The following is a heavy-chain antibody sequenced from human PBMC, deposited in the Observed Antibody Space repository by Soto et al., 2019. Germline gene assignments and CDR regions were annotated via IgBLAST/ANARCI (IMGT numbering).Heavy chain of an antibody. D-gene: IGHD2-21*01. Sequence: EVQLVESGGGLVKPGGSLTLSCATSGFIFSNYKMNWVRQAPGKGLEWVSSISGTSSHIYYADSVKGRFTISRDNAENSLYLQMNSLRAEDTAVYYCAREPLFAWYYYYLDVWGKGTTVIVSS. CDR2: ISGTSSHI. CDR3: AREPLFAWYYYYLDV. CDR1: GFIFSNYK. V-gene: IGHV3-21*06. J-gene: IGHJ6*03.